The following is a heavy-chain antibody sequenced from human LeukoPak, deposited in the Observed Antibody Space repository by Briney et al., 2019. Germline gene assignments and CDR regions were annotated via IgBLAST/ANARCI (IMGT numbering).Heavy chain of an antibody. D-gene: IGHD3-9*01. CDR1: GASINPYY. J-gene: IGHJ4*02. Sequence: PSETLSLTFTVSGASINPYYWSWIRQSPGKGLEWIGYIYYSGSTNYNPSLKSRVTISVDTSKNQFSLKLSSVTAADTAVYYCARHVWLQPFDYWGQGTLVTVSS. CDR3: ARHVWLQPFDY. V-gene: IGHV4-59*08. CDR2: IYYSGST.